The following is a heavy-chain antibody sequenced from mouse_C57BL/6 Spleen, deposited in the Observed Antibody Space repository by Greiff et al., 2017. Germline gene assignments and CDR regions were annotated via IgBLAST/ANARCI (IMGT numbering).Heavy chain of an antibody. D-gene: IGHD3-2*02. CDR3: AREGGTSQADD. V-gene: IGHV1-82*01. Sequence: VQLQQSGPELVKPGASVKISCKASGYAFSSSWMNWVKQRPGKGLEWIGRIYPGDGDTNYNGKFKGKATLTADKSSSTAYMQLSSLTSEDSAVYVCAREGGTSQADDWGQGTTLTVSS. CDR2: IYPGDGDT. J-gene: IGHJ2*01. CDR1: GYAFSSSW.